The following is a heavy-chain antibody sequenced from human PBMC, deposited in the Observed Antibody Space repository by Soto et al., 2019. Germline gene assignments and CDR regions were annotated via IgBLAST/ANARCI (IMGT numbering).Heavy chain of an antibody. D-gene: IGHD6-25*01. J-gene: IGHJ3*01. CDR2: IYRGVST. CDR1: GFTVGNTY. Sequence: LGGSLRLSCAVSGFTVGNTYMSWVRQAPGKGLEWVAVIYRGVSTHYADSVKGRFTISRDDSKNTIYLQMNSLRAEDTAVYYCARDRSDSSRADSFDVWGQGTMVTVSS. V-gene: IGHV3-53*01. CDR3: ARDRSDSSRADSFDV.